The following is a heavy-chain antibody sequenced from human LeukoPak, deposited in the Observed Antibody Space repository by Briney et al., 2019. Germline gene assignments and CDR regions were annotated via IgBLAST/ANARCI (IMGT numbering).Heavy chain of an antibody. Sequence: TGGSLRLSCAASGFTFSNYAMNWVRQAPGKGPEWVSYIRGGGAVPHYADSVKGRVTISRDNPKNTLSLQMNTLIAEDTAVYYCAKGLNALWFGDLFVSWGQGTLLTVSS. J-gene: IGHJ4*02. CDR3: AKGLNALWFGDLFVS. D-gene: IGHD3-10*01. CDR2: IRGGGAVP. CDR1: GFTFSNYA. V-gene: IGHV3-23*01.